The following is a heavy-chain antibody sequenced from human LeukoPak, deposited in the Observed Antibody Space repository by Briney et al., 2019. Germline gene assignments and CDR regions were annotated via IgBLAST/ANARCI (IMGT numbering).Heavy chain of an antibody. Sequence: GGSLRLSCAASGFIFSSHHMHWVRQAPGKGLEWVAVIWYDGSNKYYADSVKGRFTISRDNSKNTLYLQMNSLRAEDTAVYYCAREGLHYWGQGTLVTVSS. CDR1: GFIFSSHH. CDR3: AREGLHY. J-gene: IGHJ4*02. V-gene: IGHV3-33*08. CDR2: IWYDGSNK.